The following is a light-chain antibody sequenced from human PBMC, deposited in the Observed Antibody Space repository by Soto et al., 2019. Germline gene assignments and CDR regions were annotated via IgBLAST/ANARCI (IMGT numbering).Light chain of an antibody. J-gene: IGKJ1*01. Sequence: EMVMKQSPAILSVFPGERATLSCRASQSVGSNYLAWYQQKPGQAPRLLIYRASSRATGIPDRFSGSGSGTDFTLTISRLEPEDFAVFYCQQYGRSRTFGQGTKVDIK. V-gene: IGKV3-20*01. CDR2: RAS. CDR3: QQYGRSRT. CDR1: QSVGSNY.